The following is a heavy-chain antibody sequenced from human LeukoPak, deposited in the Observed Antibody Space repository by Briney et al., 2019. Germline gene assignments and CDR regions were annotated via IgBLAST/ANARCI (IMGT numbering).Heavy chain of an antibody. V-gene: IGHV3-13*01. CDR1: GFTFIDYD. J-gene: IGHJ4*02. D-gene: IGHD6-19*01. Sequence: GGSLRLYCAASGFTFIDYDMHWVRQVIGKGLEWVSAIGIRGDTHYSGSVKGRFTISRENAESSLYLQMNSLRAEDTAVYYCARGGIQVSGIDEFDYWGQGSLVTVSS. CDR3: ARGGIQVSGIDEFDY. CDR2: IGIRGDT.